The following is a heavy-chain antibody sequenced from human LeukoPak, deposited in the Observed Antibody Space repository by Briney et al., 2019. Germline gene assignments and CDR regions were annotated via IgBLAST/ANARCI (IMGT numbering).Heavy chain of an antibody. Sequence: GGSLRLSCAASGFTFSSYSMNWVRQAPGKGLEWVSSISSSSSYIYYADSVKGRFTISRDNAKNSLYLQMNSLRAEDTAVYYCANIGVATITRGYDAFDIWGQGTMVTVSS. CDR3: ANIGVATITRGYDAFDI. CDR1: GFTFSSYS. J-gene: IGHJ3*02. CDR2: ISSSSSYI. V-gene: IGHV3-21*04. D-gene: IGHD5-12*01.